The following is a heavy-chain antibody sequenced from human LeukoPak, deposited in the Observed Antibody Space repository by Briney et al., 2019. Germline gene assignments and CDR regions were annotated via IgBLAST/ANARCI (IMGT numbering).Heavy chain of an antibody. CDR1: GGSITGYY. V-gene: IGHV4-59*01. D-gene: IGHD3-10*01. J-gene: IGHJ4*02. CDR3: ARHTGRSGNCNFDF. CDR2: IYYSGST. Sequence: SSETLSLTCTVSGGSITGYYWSWIRQPPEKGLEWIGYIYYSGSTDYNPSLKSRVTISLDTSKNQFSLKLTSVTAADTAVYFCARHTGRSGNCNFDFWGQGTLVTVSS.